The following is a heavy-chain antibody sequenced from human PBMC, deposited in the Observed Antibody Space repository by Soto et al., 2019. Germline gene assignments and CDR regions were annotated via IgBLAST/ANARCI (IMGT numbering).Heavy chain of an antibody. V-gene: IGHV3-7*01. CDR3: ANLISPVNYDVLTGCFA. D-gene: IGHD3-9*01. CDR1: GFTSGNYW. CDR2: INQNAHVT. J-gene: IGHJ5*02. Sequence: GGSLRLSCAASGFTSGNYWMSWVRQAPGKGLEWVANINQNAHVTYYVESVRGRFTISRDNAKNSLYLHMSSLRAEDTAVYYCANLISPVNYDVLTGCFAWGQGTLVTVSS.